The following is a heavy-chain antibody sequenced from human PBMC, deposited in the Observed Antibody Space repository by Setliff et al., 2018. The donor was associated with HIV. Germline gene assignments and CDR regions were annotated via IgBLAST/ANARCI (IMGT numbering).Heavy chain of an antibody. CDR2: IYYGGIT. CDR3: ARLGYCSSTSCYYYYYMDV. CDR1: GGSIKSYS. Sequence: LSLTCTVSGGSIKSYSWSWIRQPPGKGLDYIGSIYYGGITYYNPSLKSRVTISVDTSKNQFSLKLSSVTAADTAVYYCARLGYCSSTSCYYYYYMDVWGKGTTVTVSS. V-gene: IGHV4-59*12. J-gene: IGHJ6*03. D-gene: IGHD2-2*01.